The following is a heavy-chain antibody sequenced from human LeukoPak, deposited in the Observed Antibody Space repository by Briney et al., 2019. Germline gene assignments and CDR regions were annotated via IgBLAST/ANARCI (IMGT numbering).Heavy chain of an antibody. V-gene: IGHV4-59*12. J-gene: IGHJ4*02. D-gene: IGHD3-22*01. CDR3: ARRRGAYYYDSSGYWYHDY. CDR2: IYYSGTT. CDR1: GGSISSYY. Sequence: SETLSLTCTVSGGSISSYYWSWIRQPPGKGLEYIGYIYYSGTTNYNPSLKSRVTISVDTSKNQFSLKLISVTAADTAVYYCARRRGAYYYDSSGYWYHDYWGQGTLVTVSS.